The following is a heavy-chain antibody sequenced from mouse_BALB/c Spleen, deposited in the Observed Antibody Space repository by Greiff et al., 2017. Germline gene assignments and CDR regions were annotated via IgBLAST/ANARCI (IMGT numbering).Heavy chain of an antibody. CDR3: ARGGPTGTDFDV. CDR2: ISYDGSN. D-gene: IGHD4-1*02. J-gene: IGHJ1*01. CDR1: GYSITSGYY. Sequence: DVQLQESGPGLVKPSQSLSLTCSVTGYSITSGYYWNWIRQFPGNKLEWMGYISYDGSNNYNPSLKNRISITRDTSKNQFFLKLNSVTTEDTATYYCARGGPTGTDFDVWGAGTTVTVSS. V-gene: IGHV3-6*02.